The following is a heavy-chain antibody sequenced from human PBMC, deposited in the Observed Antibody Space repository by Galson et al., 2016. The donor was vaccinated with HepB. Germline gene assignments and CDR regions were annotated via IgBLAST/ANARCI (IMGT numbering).Heavy chain of an antibody. CDR3: AKGLGRDF. V-gene: IGHV3-7*03. CDR1: GFTFSTHW. Sequence: SLRLSCAASGFTFSTHWMTWFRQAPGKGLEWVANIKEDGSETFYVDSVKGLFTLSRDHAKKSLYLQMNTLRAEDTAVYYCAKGLGRDFWGQGTLVTVTS. J-gene: IGHJ4*02. D-gene: IGHD3-16*01. CDR2: IKEDGSET.